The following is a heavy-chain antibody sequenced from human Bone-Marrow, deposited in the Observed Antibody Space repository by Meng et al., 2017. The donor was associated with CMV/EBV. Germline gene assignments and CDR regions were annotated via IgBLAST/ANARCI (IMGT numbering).Heavy chain of an antibody. J-gene: IGHJ2*01. CDR2: INPNSGGT. CDR3: AVMTTVTTGPILDWYFDL. Sequence: ASAKVSCKASGYTFTGYYMHWVRQAPGQGLEWMGWINPNSGGTNYAQKFQGRVTMTRDTSISTAYMELSRLRSDDTAVYYCAVMTTVTTGPILDWYFDLWGRGTLVTVSS. D-gene: IGHD4-11*01. CDR1: GYTFTGYY. V-gene: IGHV1-2*02.